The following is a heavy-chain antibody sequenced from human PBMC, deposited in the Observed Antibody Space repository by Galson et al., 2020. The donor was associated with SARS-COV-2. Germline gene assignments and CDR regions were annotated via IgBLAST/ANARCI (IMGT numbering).Heavy chain of an antibody. CDR2: INHSGST. CDR3: ARSRAVTTFYYYYYGMDV. CDR1: GGSFSGYY. V-gene: IGHV4-34*01. J-gene: IGHJ6*02. D-gene: IGHD4-17*01. Sequence: ETSETLSLTCAVYGGSFSGYYWSWIRQPPGKGLEWIGEINHSGSTNYNPSLKSRVTISVDTSKNQFSLKLSSVTAADTAVYYCARSRAVTTFYYYYYGMDVWGQGTTVTVSS.